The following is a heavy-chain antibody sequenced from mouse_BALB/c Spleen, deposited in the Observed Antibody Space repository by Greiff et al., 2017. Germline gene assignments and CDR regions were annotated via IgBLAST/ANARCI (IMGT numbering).Heavy chain of an antibody. J-gene: IGHJ1*01. Sequence: QVQLQQSGAELMKPGASVKISCKATGYTFSSYWIEWVKQRPGHGLEWIGEILPGSGSTNYNEKFKGKATFTADTSSNTAYMQLSSLTSEDSAVYYCARGHSPLYWYFDVWGAGTTVTVSS. D-gene: IGHD3-1*01. V-gene: IGHV1-9*01. CDR3: ARGHSPLYWYFDV. CDR1: GYTFSSYW. CDR2: ILPGSGST.